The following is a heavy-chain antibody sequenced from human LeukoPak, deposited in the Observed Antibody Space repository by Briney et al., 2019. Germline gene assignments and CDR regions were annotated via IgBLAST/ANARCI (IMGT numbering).Heavy chain of an antibody. Sequence: ARSLRLSCAVSGFTFTSHCMQWVRQAPGKGLEWVALICYEGSKTIYVDSVMGRFTITTDSSKNTLYLEMDNLRPEDTAVYFCAKDIRFVSLWFDLWGQGTLVTVSS. V-gene: IGHV3-33*06. D-gene: IGHD3-10*01. J-gene: IGHJ5*02. CDR1: GFTFTSHC. CDR2: ICYEGSKT. CDR3: AKDIRFVSLWFDL.